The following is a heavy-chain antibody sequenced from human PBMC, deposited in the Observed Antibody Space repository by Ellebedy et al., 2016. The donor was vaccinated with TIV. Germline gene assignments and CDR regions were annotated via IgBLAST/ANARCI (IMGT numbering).Heavy chain of an antibody. CDR2: VFHTGTT. V-gene: IGHV4-59*02. CDR3: ARGSSSPDY. D-gene: IGHD6-13*01. J-gene: IGHJ4*02. CDR1: GGSVSSAY. Sequence: SETLSLTCNVSGGSVSSAYWNWIRRPPGKGLEWIGFVFHTGTTNYNPSLKSRVTMSVDTSKNQFSLKLSSVTAADTAVYYCARGSSSPDYWGQGTLVTVSS.